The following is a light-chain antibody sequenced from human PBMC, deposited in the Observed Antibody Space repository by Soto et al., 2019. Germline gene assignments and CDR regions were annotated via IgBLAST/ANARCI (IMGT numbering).Light chain of an antibody. CDR3: AAWDDSLSGSYV. V-gene: IGLV1-47*01. Sequence: QSVLTQPPSASGTPGQRVTISCSGSSSNIGSNYVYWYQQLPGTAPKLLMYRNNKRPSGVPDRFSGSKSGTSASLAISGLRSEYEADYYCAAWDDSLSGSYVFGTGTKLNVL. CDR1: SSNIGSNY. CDR2: RNN. J-gene: IGLJ1*01.